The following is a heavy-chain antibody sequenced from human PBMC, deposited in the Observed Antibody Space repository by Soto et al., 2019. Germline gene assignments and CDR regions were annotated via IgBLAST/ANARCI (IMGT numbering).Heavy chain of an antibody. CDR2: LYYSGST. J-gene: IGHJ6*02. Sequence: QVQLQESGPGLVKPSETLSLTCNVSGGSVNSGSYYWSWIRHPPGKRLECIGSLYYSGSTNYHPSLKSRVTISGDTSKDQFSLKLSSVTAADTAVYFCASESREFSSSGGLDVWGQGTTVIVSS. CDR1: GGSVNSGSYY. CDR3: ASESREFSSSGGLDV. D-gene: IGHD3-10*01. V-gene: IGHV4-61*01.